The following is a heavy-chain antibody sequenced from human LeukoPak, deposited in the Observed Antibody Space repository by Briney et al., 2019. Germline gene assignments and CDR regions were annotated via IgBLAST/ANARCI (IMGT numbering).Heavy chain of an antibody. V-gene: IGHV4-31*03. J-gene: IGHJ4*02. CDR2: IYYSGTT. Sequence: PSETLSLTCTVSGGSINRGGYYWSWIRQHPGKGLEWIGYIYYSGTTYYNPSHKSRVTISIDTSKNQFSLRLTSVTAADTAVYYCARNSVYYFDYWGQGTLVTVSS. CDR1: GGSINRGGYY. CDR3: ARNSVYYFDY. D-gene: IGHD2-8*01.